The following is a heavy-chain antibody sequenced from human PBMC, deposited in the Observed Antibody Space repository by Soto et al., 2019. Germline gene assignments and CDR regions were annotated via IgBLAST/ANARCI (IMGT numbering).Heavy chain of an antibody. V-gene: IGHV1-69*13. J-gene: IGHJ6*02. D-gene: IGHD3-3*01. CDR3: ARGGYDFWSGYYTGPDYYYGMDV. Sequence: ASVKVSCKASGGTFSSYAISWVRQAPGQGLEWMGGITPIFGTANYAQKFQGRVTITADESTSTAYMELSSLRSEDTAVYYCARGGYDFWSGYYTGPDYYYGMDVWGQGTTVTVSS. CDR1: GGTFSSYA. CDR2: ITPIFGTA.